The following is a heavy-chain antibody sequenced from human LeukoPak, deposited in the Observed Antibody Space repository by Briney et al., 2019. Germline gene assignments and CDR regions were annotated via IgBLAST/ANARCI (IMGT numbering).Heavy chain of an antibody. Sequence: LPGGSLRLSCAASGFTFSSYAMHWVRQAPGKGLEWVAVISYDGSNKYYADSVKGRFTISRDNSKNTLYLQMNSLRAEDTAVYYCARAGDILTGYYSVPNFDYWGQGTLVTVSS. V-gene: IGHV3-30-3*01. CDR1: GFTFSSYA. D-gene: IGHD3-9*01. CDR2: ISYDGSNK. J-gene: IGHJ4*02. CDR3: ARAGDILTGYYSVPNFDY.